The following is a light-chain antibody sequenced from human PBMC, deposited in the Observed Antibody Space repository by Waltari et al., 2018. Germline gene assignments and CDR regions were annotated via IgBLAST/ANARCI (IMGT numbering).Light chain of an antibody. V-gene: IGLV2-14*01. CDR1: SRDVGNYNY. CDR3: ASYTTSDTIV. J-gene: IGLJ1*01. CDR2: EVS. Sequence: SALTQPASLSGSPGQSITISCTGTSRDVGNYNYVSWYQHHPGKVPKVIIYEVSNRPAGISSRFSGSKSGNTASLTISGLQADDEADYYCASYTTSDTIVFGTG.